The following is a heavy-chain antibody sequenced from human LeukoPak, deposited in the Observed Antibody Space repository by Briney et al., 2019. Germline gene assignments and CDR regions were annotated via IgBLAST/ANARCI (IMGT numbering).Heavy chain of an antibody. CDR2: ISYDGSNK. CDR3: AKDVVGARHPGSYDY. V-gene: IGHV3-30*04. CDR1: GFTFSSYA. Sequence: PGRSLRLSCAASGFTFSSYAMHWVRQAPGKGLEWVAVISYDGSNKYYADSVKGRFTISRDNSKNTLYLQMNSLRAEDTAVYYCAKDVVGARHPGSYDYWGQGTLVTVSS. J-gene: IGHJ4*02. D-gene: IGHD1-26*01.